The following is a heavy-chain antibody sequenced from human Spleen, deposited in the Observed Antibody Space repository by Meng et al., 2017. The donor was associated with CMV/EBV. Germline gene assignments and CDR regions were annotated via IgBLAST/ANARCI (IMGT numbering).Heavy chain of an antibody. J-gene: IGHJ4*02. CDR1: GFTFSSYE. D-gene: IGHD4-23*01. Sequence: GESLKISCAASGFTFSSYEMNWVRQAPGQGLEWVSYISSSGSPIYYADSVKGRFTISRDNAKNSLYLQMNSLKTEDTAVYYCVKPSTVKTPGDYWGQGTLVTVSS. CDR3: VKPSTVKTPGDY. CDR2: ISSSGSPI. V-gene: IGHV3-48*03.